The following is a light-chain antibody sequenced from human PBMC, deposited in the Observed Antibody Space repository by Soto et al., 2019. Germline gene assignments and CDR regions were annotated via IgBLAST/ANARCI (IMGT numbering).Light chain of an antibody. V-gene: IGKV3-11*01. CDR2: GAS. CDR1: QSVSIH. CDR3: QQLTDWPPQWT. J-gene: IGKJ1*01. Sequence: EMVMTQSPGTLSVSLGERATLSCRASQSVSIHLAWYQQKPGQAPRLLIYGASNRATGIPDRFSGSGSGTDFTLTITRLEPEDFAVYYCQQLTDWPPQWTFGQGTKVDIK.